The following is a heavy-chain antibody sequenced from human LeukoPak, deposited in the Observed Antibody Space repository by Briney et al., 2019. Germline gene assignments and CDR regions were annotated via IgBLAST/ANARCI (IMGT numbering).Heavy chain of an antibody. Sequence: SETLSLTCAVSGGSISSDSYYWGWIRQPPGKGLEWLGSIFAGGTTYYNPSLNSRVTISVDTSKNQFSLKLTSVTAADAAAYYCARHSRNCSGGYCYLYYWGQGTLVTVSS. CDR1: GGSISSDSYY. CDR3: ARHSRNCSGGYCYLYY. D-gene: IGHD2-15*01. J-gene: IGHJ4*02. V-gene: IGHV4-39*01. CDR2: IFAGGTT.